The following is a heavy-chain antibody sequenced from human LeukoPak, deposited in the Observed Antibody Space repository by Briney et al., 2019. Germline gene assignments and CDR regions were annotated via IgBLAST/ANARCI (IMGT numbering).Heavy chain of an antibody. CDR1: GGSISSYY. J-gene: IGHJ3*02. D-gene: IGHD3-10*01. V-gene: IGHV4-59*01. Sequence: SETLSLTCTVSGGSISSYYWSWIRQPPGKRLEWIGYIYYSGSTNYNPSLKSRVTISVDTSKNQFSLKLSSVTAADTAVYYCARVDGRYYYGSGSYSLALDAFDMWGQGTMVTVSS. CDR2: IYYSGST. CDR3: ARVDGRYYYGSGSYSLALDAFDM.